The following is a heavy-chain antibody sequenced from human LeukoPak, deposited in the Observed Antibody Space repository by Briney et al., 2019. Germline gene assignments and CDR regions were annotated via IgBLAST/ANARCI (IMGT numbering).Heavy chain of an antibody. CDR3: ARHIGITGLRGFDY. V-gene: IGHV4-4*02. CDR1: GGLISW. J-gene: IGHJ4*02. Sequence: SGTLSLTCAVSGGLISWWSWVRLPPGKGLEWIGEIYHSGTTNYNPSLKSRVTMSIDKSNKQFSLKLSSVSDADTAVYYCARHIGITGLRGFDYWGQGTLVTVSS. CDR2: IYHSGTT. D-gene: IGHD1-20*01.